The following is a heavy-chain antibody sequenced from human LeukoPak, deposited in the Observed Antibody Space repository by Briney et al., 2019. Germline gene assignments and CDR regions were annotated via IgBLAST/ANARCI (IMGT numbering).Heavy chain of an antibody. CDR2: ISGSGGST. CDR1: GFTFSSYG. V-gene: IGHV3-23*01. J-gene: IGHJ1*01. CDR3: AGGSYSKKYFQH. D-gene: IGHD2-15*01. Sequence: GGSLRLSCAASGFTFSSYGMSWVRQAPGKGLEWVSAISGSGGSTYYADSVKGRFTISRDNSKNTLYLQMNSLRAEDTAVYYCAGGSYSKKYFQHWGQGTLVTVSS.